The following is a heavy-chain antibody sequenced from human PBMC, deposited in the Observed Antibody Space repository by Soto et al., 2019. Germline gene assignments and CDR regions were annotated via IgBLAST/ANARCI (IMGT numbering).Heavy chain of an antibody. CDR1: GFTFSTYA. V-gene: IGHV3-30-3*01. J-gene: IGHJ4*02. D-gene: IGHD1-1*01. Sequence: GVSLSLCCAASGFTFSTYAIHWVRQAPGKGLEWVAVISYDGSNKYYADSVKGRFTISRDNSKNTLYLQMNSLRVEDTAVYYCARGPSTNYYLDRWGQGTLVTVSS. CDR3: ARGPSTNYYLDR. CDR2: ISYDGSNK.